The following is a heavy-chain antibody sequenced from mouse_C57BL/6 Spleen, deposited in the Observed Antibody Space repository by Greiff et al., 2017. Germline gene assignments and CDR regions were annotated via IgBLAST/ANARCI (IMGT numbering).Heavy chain of an antibody. Sequence: QVQLQQSGPGLVQPSQSLSITCTVSGFSLTSYGVHWVRQSPGKGLEWLGVIGSGGSTDYNAAFISRLGISNDNSKSQVFFKMNSLQADDTAIYYCARNLYSLYAMDYWGQGTSVTVSS. V-gene: IGHV2-2*01. CDR3: ARNLYSLYAMDY. CDR2: IGSGGST. J-gene: IGHJ4*01. CDR1: GFSLTSYG. D-gene: IGHD2-12*01.